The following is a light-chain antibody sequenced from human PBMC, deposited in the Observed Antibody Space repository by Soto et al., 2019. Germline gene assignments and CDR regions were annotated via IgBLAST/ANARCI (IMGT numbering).Light chain of an antibody. CDR3: QQCDNLPLT. CDR1: QDISNY. J-gene: IGKJ4*01. Sequence: DIPMTQSPSSLSASVGDRVTITCQASQDISNYLNWYQQKPGKAPKLLIYGASSLEPGVPSRFSGSGSGTDFTFTISSLQPEDFATYYCQQCDNLPLTFGGGTKVEIK. CDR2: GAS. V-gene: IGKV1-33*01.